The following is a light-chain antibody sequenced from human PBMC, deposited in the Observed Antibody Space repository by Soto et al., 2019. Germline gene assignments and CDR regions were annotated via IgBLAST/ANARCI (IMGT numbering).Light chain of an antibody. CDR1: SSDIGVYNY. V-gene: IGLV2-14*01. J-gene: IGLJ1*01. CDR3: SSYTTSNTYV. Sequence: QSALTQPASVSGSPGQSITFSCPGTSSDIGVYNYVSWYQQHPGKAPKLMIYEVTNRPSGVSNRFSGSKSGNTASLTISGLQAEDEADYYCSSYTTSNTYVFGTGTKLTVL. CDR2: EVT.